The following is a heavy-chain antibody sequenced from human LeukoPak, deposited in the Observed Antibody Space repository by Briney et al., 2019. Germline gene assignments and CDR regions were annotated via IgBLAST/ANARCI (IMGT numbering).Heavy chain of an antibody. V-gene: IGHV3-20*04. CDR3: VKGTKLAVAGTMDS. J-gene: IGHJ4*02. CDR1: GFTFDDYA. D-gene: IGHD6-19*01. Sequence: TGGSLRLSCAASGFTFDDYAMSWVRQVPEKGLEWVSAINWHGGDTNYADSVKGRFTISRDNAKNSLYLQMNSLRAEDMALYYCVKGTKLAVAGTMDSWGQGTLVTVSS. CDR2: INWHGGDT.